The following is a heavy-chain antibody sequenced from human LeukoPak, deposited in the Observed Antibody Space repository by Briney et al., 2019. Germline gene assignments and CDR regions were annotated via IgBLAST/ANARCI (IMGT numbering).Heavy chain of an antibody. D-gene: IGHD2/OR15-2a*01. CDR3: ARAFSSTNWFDP. CDR2: IYTSGST. Sequence: SETLSLTCTVSGGSISSYYWSWIRQPAGKGLECIGRIYTSGSTNYNPSLTSRVTMSVDTSKNQFSLKLSSVTAADTAVYYCARAFSSTNWFDPWGQGTLVTVSS. J-gene: IGHJ5*02. V-gene: IGHV4-4*07. CDR1: GGSISSYY.